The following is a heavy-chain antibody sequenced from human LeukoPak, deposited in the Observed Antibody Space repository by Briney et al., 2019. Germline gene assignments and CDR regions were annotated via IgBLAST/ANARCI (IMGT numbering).Heavy chain of an antibody. V-gene: IGHV4-34*01. CDR2: INHSGST. CDR1: GGSFSGYY. CDR3: ARGHYYDSSGHPYYYYYMDV. J-gene: IGHJ6*03. Sequence: SETLSLTCAVYGGSFSGYYWRWIRQPPGKGLEWIGEINHSGSTNYNPSLKSRVTISVDTSKKQFSLKLSSVTAADTPVYYCARGHYYDSSGHPYYYYYMDVWGKGTTVTVSS. D-gene: IGHD3-22*01.